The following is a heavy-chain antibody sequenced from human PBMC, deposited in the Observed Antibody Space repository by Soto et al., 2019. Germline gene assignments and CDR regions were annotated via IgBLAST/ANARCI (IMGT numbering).Heavy chain of an antibody. D-gene: IGHD6-6*01. J-gene: IGHJ6*03. CDR2: ISWNSGSI. CDR3: AKDGPSIAARLSYYYYYMDV. Sequence: EVQLVESGGGLVQPGRSLRLSCAASGFTFDDYAMHWVRQAPGKGLEWVSGISWNSGSIGYADSVKGRFTISRDNAKNSLYLQRNSLRAEDTALYYCAKDGPSIAARLSYYYYYMDVWGKGTTVTVSS. V-gene: IGHV3-9*01. CDR1: GFTFDDYA.